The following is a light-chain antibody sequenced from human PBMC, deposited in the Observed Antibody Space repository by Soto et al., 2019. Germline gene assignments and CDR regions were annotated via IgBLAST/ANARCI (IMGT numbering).Light chain of an antibody. CDR3: SSYGSTTRV. V-gene: IGLV2-14*03. J-gene: IGLJ3*02. CDR2: DVS. CDR1: SSEVGGYNY. Sequence: QSALTQPASVSGSPGQSITISCTGTSSEVGGYNYVSWYQRHTGKAPKLMIYDVSNRPSGVSNRFSGSKSGNTAALTIFGLQAEDEADYYCSSYGSTTRVFGGGTQLTVL.